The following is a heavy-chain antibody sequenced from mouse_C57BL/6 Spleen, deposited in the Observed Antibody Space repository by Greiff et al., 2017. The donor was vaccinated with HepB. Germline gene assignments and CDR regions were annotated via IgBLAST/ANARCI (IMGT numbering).Heavy chain of an antibody. CDR3: ARTVVAKGYFDV. D-gene: IGHD1-1*01. J-gene: IGHJ1*03. V-gene: IGHV14-2*01. Sequence: EVQLQQSGAELVKPGASVKLSCTASGFNIKDYYMHWVKQRTEQGLEWIGRIDPEDGETKYAPKFQGKATITADTSSNTADLQLSSLTSEDTAVYYCARTVVAKGYFDVWGTGTTVTVSS. CDR1: GFNIKDYY. CDR2: IDPEDGET.